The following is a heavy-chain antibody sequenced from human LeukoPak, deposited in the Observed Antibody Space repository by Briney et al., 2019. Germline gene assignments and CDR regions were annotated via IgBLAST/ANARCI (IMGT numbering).Heavy chain of an antibody. CDR1: GYTFTSYD. Sequence: ASVKVSCKASGYTFTSYDINWVRQATGQGLEWMGWMNPNSGNTGYAQKFQGRVTMTRNTSISTAYMELSSLRSEDTAVYYCARSIRPENWFDPWGQGTLVTVSS. CDR3: ARSIRPENWFDP. D-gene: IGHD6-6*01. V-gene: IGHV1-8*01. CDR2: MNPNSGNT. J-gene: IGHJ5*02.